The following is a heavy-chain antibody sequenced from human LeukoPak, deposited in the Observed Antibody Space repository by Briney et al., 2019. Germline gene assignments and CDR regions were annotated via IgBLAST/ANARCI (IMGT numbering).Heavy chain of an antibody. CDR1: GFTFSSYA. J-gene: IGHJ6*03. D-gene: IGHD2-21*02. CDR2: ISYDGSNK. V-gene: IGHV3-30*01. CDR3: ARDSYIVVVTAIPPNYYYYYMDV. Sequence: PGGSLRLSCAASGFTFSSYAMHWVRQAPGKGLEWVAVISYDGSNKYYAESVKGRFTISRDNSKNTLYLQMNSLRAEDTAVYYCARDSYIVVVTAIPPNYYYYYMDVWGKGTTVTVSS.